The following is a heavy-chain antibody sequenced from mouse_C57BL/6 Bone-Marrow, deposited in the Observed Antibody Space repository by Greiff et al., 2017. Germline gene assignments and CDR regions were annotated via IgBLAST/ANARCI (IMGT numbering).Heavy chain of an antibody. J-gene: IGHJ3*01. CDR1: GFNIKDDY. D-gene: IGHD1-1*01. CDR3: TDYYGSSGAY. Sequence: EVQLQQSGAELVRPGASVKLSCTASGFNIKDDYMHWVKQRPEQGLEWIGWIDPENGDTEYASKFQGKATITADTSSTTAYLQLSSLTSEDTADYYCTDYYGSSGAYWGQGTLVTVSA. CDR2: IDPENGDT. V-gene: IGHV14-4*01.